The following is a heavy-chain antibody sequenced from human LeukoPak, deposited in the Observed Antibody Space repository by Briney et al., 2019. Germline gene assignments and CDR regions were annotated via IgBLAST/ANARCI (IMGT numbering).Heavy chain of an antibody. CDR3: ARKSIATSSGWAQFDS. CDR1: GFSVGTNY. CDR2: IYSGGTT. Sequence: GGSLRLSCAASGFSVGTNYMSWVRQAPGKGPEWVSVIYSGGTTYYAESVKGRFTISRDNSKNTLFLQMNSLRAEDTAVYYCARKSIATSSGWAQFDSWGQGNLVIVSS. D-gene: IGHD6-13*01. J-gene: IGHJ4*02. V-gene: IGHV3-53*01.